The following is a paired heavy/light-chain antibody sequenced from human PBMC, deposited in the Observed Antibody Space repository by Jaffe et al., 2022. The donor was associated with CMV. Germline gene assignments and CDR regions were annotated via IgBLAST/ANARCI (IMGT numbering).Heavy chain of an antibody. CDR2: ISSSGSTI. CDR3: ARNTNSSSWYDLLVKYYYYYYMDV. CDR1: GFTFSSYE. Sequence: EVQLVESGGGLVQPGGSLRLSCAASGFTFSSYEMNWVRQAPGKGLEWVSYISSSGSTIYYADSVKGRFTISRDNAKNSLYLQMNSLRAEDTAVYYCARNTNSSSWYDLLVKYYYYYYMDVWGKGTTVTVSS. D-gene: IGHD6-13*01. J-gene: IGHJ6*03. V-gene: IGHV3-48*03.
Light chain of an antibody. CDR1: QSISSY. V-gene: IGKV1-39*01. CDR2: AAS. J-gene: IGKJ2*01. CDR3: QQSYSTPQYT. Sequence: DIQMTQSPSSLSASVGDRVTITCRASQSISSYLNWYQQKPGKAPKLLIYAASSLQSGVPSRFSGSGSGTDFTLTISSLQPEDFATYYCQQSYSTPQYTFGQGTKLEIK.